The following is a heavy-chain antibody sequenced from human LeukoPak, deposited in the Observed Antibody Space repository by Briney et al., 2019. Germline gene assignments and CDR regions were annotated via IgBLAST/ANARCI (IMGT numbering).Heavy chain of an antibody. D-gene: IGHD1-20*01. CDR3: AKAPANWNDPWFDP. J-gene: IGHJ5*02. V-gene: IGHV3-23*01. CDR1: GFTFRSFE. CDR2: ISGGGSSI. Sequence: PGGSLRLSCAASGFTFRSFEMNWVRQAPGKGLEWVSSISGGGSSIYYADSVKGRFTISRDNSKNTLSLQMNSLRAEDTAVYYCAKAPANWNDPWFDPWGQGTLVTVSS.